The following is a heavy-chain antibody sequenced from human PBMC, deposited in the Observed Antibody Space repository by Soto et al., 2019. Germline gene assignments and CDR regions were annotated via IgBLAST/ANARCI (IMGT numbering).Heavy chain of an antibody. V-gene: IGHV3-30*18. CDR1: GFTFSSYG. Sequence: QVQLVESGGGVVQPGRSLRLSCAASGFTFSSYGMHWVRQAPGKGLEWVAVISYDGSNKYYADSVKGRFTISRDNSKNTLYLQMNSLRAEDTAVYYCAKDRVGDYGYYFDYWGQGTLVTVSS. CDR3: AKDRVGDYGYYFDY. J-gene: IGHJ4*02. CDR2: ISYDGSNK. D-gene: IGHD4-17*01.